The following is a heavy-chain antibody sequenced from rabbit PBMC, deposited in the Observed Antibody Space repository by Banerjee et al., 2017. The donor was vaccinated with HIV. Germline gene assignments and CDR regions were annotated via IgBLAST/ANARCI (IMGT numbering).Heavy chain of an antibody. V-gene: IGHV1S40*01. CDR2: IDTGDGST. CDR1: GFDFSNNA. J-gene: IGHJ4*01. Sequence: QSLEESGGDLVKPGASLTLTCKASGFDFSNNAMCWVRQAPGKGLEWIASIDTGDGSTYYASWAKGRFTISKTSSTTVTLQMTSLTAADTATYFCARGGLWGPGTLVTVS. CDR3: ARGGL.